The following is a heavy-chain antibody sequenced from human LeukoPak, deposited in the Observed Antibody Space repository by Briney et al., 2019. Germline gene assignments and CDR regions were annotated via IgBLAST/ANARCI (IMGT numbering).Heavy chain of an antibody. CDR2: ISGSGGST. CDR3: AKESIAAAGPYFDY. Sequence: WIRQPPGKGLEWVSAISGSGGSTYYADSVKGRFTISRDNSKNTLYLQMNSLRAEDTAVYYCAKESIAAAGPYFDYWGQGTLVTVSS. D-gene: IGHD6-13*01. J-gene: IGHJ4*02. V-gene: IGHV3-23*01.